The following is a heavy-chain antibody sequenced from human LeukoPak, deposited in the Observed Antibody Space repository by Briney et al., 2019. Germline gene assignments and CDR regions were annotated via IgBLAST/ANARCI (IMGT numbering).Heavy chain of an antibody. D-gene: IGHD3-10*01. CDR2: INPNSGGT. J-gene: IGHJ4*02. CDR1: GYTFTGYY. Sequence: GASVKVSCKASGYTFTGYYMHWVRQAPGQGLEWMGWINPNSGGTNYAQKFQGRVTMTRDTSISTAYMELSRLRSDDTAVYYCARGVVLLWFGERSRGDFHYWGQGTLVTVSS. CDR3: ARGVVLLWFGERSRGDFHY. V-gene: IGHV1-2*02.